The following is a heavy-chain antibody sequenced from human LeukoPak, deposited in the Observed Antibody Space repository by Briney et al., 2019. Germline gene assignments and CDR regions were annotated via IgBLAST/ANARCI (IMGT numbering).Heavy chain of an antibody. Sequence: PGGSLRLSCAASGFTFDDYTMHWVRQAPGKGLDWVSLINWDGGSTHYADSVKGRFTISRDNSKNSLYLQMNSLRTEDTALYYCAKGGHYDSSGCVDYWGQGTLVTVSS. J-gene: IGHJ4*02. CDR3: AKGGHYDSSGCVDY. CDR1: GFTFDDYT. CDR2: INWDGGST. D-gene: IGHD3-22*01. V-gene: IGHV3-43*01.